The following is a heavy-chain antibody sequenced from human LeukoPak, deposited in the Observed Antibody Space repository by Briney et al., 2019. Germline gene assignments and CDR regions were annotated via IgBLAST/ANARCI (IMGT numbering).Heavy chain of an antibody. CDR2: ISYDGSNK. J-gene: IGHJ3*02. CDR1: GFTFSSYG. D-gene: IGHD6-13*01. V-gene: IGHV3-30*18. CDR3: AKGFSSMAFDI. Sequence: GGSLRLSCAASGFTFSSYGMHWVRQAPGKRLEWVAVISYDGSNKYYADSVMGRFTISRDNSKNTLYLQMNSLRAEDTAVYYCAKGFSSMAFDIWGQGTMVTVSS.